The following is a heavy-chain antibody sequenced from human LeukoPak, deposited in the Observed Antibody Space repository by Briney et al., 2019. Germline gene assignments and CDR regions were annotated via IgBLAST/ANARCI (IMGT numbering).Heavy chain of an antibody. CDR3: ASLINDYSNYHYFDY. CDR2: IYYSGST. Sequence: SETLSLTCTVSGGSISSSSYYWGWIRQPPGKGLEWIGSIYYSGSTNYNPSLKSRVTISVDTSKNQFSLKLSSVTAADTAVYYCASLINDYSNYHYFDYWGQGTLVTVSS. J-gene: IGHJ4*02. D-gene: IGHD4-11*01. CDR1: GGSISSSSYY. V-gene: IGHV4-39*07.